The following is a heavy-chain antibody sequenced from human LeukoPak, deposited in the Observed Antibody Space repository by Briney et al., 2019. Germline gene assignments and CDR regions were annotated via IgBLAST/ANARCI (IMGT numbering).Heavy chain of an antibody. V-gene: IGHV1-18*01. D-gene: IGHD2-2*01. J-gene: IGHJ6*03. CDR1: GYTFTSYG. CDR2: IGAYNGNT. Sequence: ASVKVSCKASGYTFTSYGISWVRQAPGQGLEWMGWIGAYNGNTNYAPKLQGRVTMTTDTSTSTAYMELRSLRSDDTAVYYCARDAYCTSTSCYLNDYQYYYMDVWGKGTTVTVSS. CDR3: ARDAYCTSTSCYLNDYQYYYMDV.